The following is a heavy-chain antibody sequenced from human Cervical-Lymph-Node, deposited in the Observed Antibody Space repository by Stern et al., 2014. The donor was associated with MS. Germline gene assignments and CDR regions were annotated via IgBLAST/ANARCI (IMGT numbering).Heavy chain of an antibody. J-gene: IGHJ5*02. CDR1: GGTFSKFP. CDR3: ALSSETSDRWYSLGYDL. CDR2: IFPVFGTP. D-gene: IGHD6-13*01. V-gene: IGHV1-69*01. Sequence: VQLAEYGAEVTKPGSSVKVSCKASGGTFSKFPSSWVRQAPGQGLEWMGGIFPVFGTPTYAQEFRGRVTITADVSTSTVYMELSSLRSDDTAVYYCALSSETSDRWYSLGYDLWGQGTLVTVSS.